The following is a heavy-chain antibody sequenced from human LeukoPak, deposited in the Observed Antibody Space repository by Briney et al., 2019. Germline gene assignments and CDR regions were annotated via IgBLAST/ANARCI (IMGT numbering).Heavy chain of an antibody. J-gene: IGHJ5*02. CDR2: MKHSGST. CDR3: ARDGIAVAGIGKGWFDP. CDR1: GYSISSDYY. D-gene: IGHD6-19*01. Sequence: PSETLSLTCTVSGYSISSDYYWAWIRQPPGKGLEWIGSMKHSGSTCYNPSLKSRVTVSVDTSKNQFSLKLSSVTAADTAVYYCARDGIAVAGIGKGWFDPWGQGTLVTVSS. V-gene: IGHV4-38-2*02.